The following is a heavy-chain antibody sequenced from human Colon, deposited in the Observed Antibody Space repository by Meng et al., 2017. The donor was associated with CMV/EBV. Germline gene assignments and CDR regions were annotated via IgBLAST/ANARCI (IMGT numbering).Heavy chain of an antibody. J-gene: IGHJ4*02. CDR3: AVNADTATGPDY. Sequence: SETLSLTCTVSGDSISSYYWTWIRQSPGKGLEFIGNIFSSGNPNYNPSLKSRVTITQDMSKNQFSLKLRSVTAADTAVYYCAVNADTATGPDYWGQGRLVTVSS. V-gene: IGHV4-59*01. CDR2: IFSSGNP. CDR1: GDSISSYY. D-gene: IGHD5-18*01.